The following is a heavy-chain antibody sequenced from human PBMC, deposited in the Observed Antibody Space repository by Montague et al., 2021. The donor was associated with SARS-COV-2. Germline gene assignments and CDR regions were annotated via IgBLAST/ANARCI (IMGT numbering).Heavy chain of an antibody. CDR1: GFSFNNYA. V-gene: IGHV3-30*04. CDR2: IPYEGSIT. Sequence: SLRLSCAASGFSFNNYAMHWVRQAPGKGLEWVALIPYEGSITHYTDSLKGRFTISRDSSKNTLYLQMKSLRVEDTAVYFCARAQIFEVVTFYHGLDVWGQGTTVTVSS. D-gene: IGHD3-3*01. J-gene: IGHJ6*02. CDR3: ARAQIFEVVTFYHGLDV.